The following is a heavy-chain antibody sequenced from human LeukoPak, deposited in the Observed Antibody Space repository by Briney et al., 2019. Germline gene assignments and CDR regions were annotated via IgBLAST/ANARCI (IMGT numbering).Heavy chain of an antibody. CDR1: GGSFSGYY. Sequence: TSETLSLTCAVYGGSFSGYYWSWIRQPPGKGLEWIGEINHSGSTNYNPSLQSRVTISVDTSKNQFSLKLSSVTAADTAVYYCARSEVNSSGWYKGYWGQGTLVTVSS. CDR3: ARSEVNSSGWYKGY. J-gene: IGHJ4*02. D-gene: IGHD6-19*01. V-gene: IGHV4-34*01. CDR2: INHSGST.